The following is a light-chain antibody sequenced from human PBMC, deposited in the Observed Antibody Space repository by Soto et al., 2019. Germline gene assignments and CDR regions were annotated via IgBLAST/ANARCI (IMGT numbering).Light chain of an antibody. V-gene: IGKV1-9*01. Sequence: DIQLTQSPSFLSASVVDRVTITCRASQGISSYLAWYQQKPGKAPKLLIYAASTLQSGVPSRFSGSGSGTEFTLTISSLQPEDFATYYCQQLNSYRTFGQGTKVE. CDR2: AAS. CDR3: QQLNSYRT. CDR1: QGISSY. J-gene: IGKJ1*01.